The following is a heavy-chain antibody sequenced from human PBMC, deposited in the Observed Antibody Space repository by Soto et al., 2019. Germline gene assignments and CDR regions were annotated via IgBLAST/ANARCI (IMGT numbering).Heavy chain of an antibody. Sequence: PGGSLRLSCAPSGFTFSTSGMHWVRQAPGKGLEWVAVIWYDGSNQYYADSVKGRFTISRDNSKNMLYLQMNSLRAEDTAVYYCARDLGAFNYGSAYFDYWGQGTPVTVSS. J-gene: IGHJ4*02. CDR2: IWYDGSNQ. CDR1: GFTFSTSG. CDR3: ARDLGAFNYGSAYFDY. D-gene: IGHD3-10*01. V-gene: IGHV3-33*01.